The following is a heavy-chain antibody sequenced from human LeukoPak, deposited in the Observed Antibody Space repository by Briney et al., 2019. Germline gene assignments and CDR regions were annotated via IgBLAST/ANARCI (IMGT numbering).Heavy chain of an antibody. V-gene: IGHV4-4*07. Sequence: SETLSLTCTVSGGSISSYYWSWIRQPAGKGLEWIGRIYTSGSTNYNPSLTSRVTMSVDTSKNQFSLKLTSVTAADTAVYYCPRGPPYGDPYYYYYGMDVWGQGTTVTVSS. CDR1: GGSISSYY. CDR3: PRGPPYGDPYYYYYGMDV. CDR2: IYTSGST. D-gene: IGHD4-17*01. J-gene: IGHJ6*02.